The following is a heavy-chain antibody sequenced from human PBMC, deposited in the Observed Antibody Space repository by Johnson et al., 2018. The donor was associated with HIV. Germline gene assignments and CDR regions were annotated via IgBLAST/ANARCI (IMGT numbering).Heavy chain of an antibody. D-gene: IGHD6-13*01. CDR2: ISYDGSNK. CDR3: AREKLRYSRPSKHDAFDI. J-gene: IGHJ3*02. V-gene: IGHV3-30*04. Sequence: QVQLVESGGGVVQPGRSLRLSCAASGFTFSSYAMHWVRQAPGKGLEWVAVISYDGSNKYYADSVKGRFTISRDNSKNTLYLQMNSLRAEDTAVYYCAREKLRYSRPSKHDAFDIWGQGTIVTVSS. CDR1: GFTFSSYA.